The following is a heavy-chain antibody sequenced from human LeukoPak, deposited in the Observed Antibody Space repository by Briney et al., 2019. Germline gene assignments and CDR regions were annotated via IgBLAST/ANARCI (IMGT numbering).Heavy chain of an antibody. CDR2: ISSGSTYM. Sequence: SGGSLRLSCAASGFTFSSYSMNWVRQAPGKGLEWVSSISSGSTYMYYADSVKGRFTISRDNAQNSMYLQMNGLRAEDTAVYYCGRVGGRSKAAKGDAFDIWGQGTMVVVSS. CDR1: GFTFSSYS. D-gene: IGHD6-6*01. CDR3: GRVGGRSKAAKGDAFDI. V-gene: IGHV3-21*01. J-gene: IGHJ3*02.